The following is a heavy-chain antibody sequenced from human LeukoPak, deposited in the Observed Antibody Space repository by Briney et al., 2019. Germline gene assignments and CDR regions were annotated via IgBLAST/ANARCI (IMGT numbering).Heavy chain of an antibody. J-gene: IGHJ4*02. CDR1: GYTFTSYY. Sequence: GASVKVSCKASGYTFTSYYMHWVRQAPGQGLEWMGIINPSGGSTSYAQKSQGRVTMTRDTSTSTVYMELSSLRSEDTAVYYCARAGIYDSSGYLTDYYFDYWGQGTLVTVSS. V-gene: IGHV1-46*01. CDR3: ARAGIYDSSGYLTDYYFDY. CDR2: INPSGGST. D-gene: IGHD3-22*01.